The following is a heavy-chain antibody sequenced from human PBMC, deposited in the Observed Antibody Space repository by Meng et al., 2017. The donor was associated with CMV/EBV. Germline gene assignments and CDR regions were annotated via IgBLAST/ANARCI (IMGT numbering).Heavy chain of an antibody. CDR2: IRSKANSYAT. Sequence: GESLKISCAASGFTFSNAWMSWVRQAPGKGLEWVGRIRSKANSYATAYAASVKGRFTISRDDSKNTAYLQMNSLKTEDTAVYYCTLVGYWGQGTLVTVSS. J-gene: IGHJ4*02. V-gene: IGHV3-73*01. CDR1: GFTFSNAW. CDR3: TLVGY.